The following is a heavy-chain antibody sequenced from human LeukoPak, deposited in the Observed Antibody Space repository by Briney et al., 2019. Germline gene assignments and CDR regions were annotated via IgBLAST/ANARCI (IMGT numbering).Heavy chain of an antibody. V-gene: IGHV4-30-4*08. CDR2: IYYSGST. CDR3: ARDPIVGATTGAFDI. D-gene: IGHD1-26*01. J-gene: IGHJ3*02. CDR1: GGSISSGDYY. Sequence: SETLSLTCAVSGGSISSGDYYWSWLRQPPGKGLEWIGYIYYSGSTYYNPSLKSRVTISVDTYKNQFSLKLSSVTAADTAVYYCARDPIVGATTGAFDIWGQGTMVTVSS.